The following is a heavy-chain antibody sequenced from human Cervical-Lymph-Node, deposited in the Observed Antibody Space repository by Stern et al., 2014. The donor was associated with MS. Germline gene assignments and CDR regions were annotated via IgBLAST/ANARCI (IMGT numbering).Heavy chain of an antibody. CDR3: ARDVVVRRPAYFDY. V-gene: IGHV4-4*07. CDR2: SYASWIK. CDR1: GVPISGYY. Sequence: QLQLQESGPGLVKPSETLSLTCAVSGVPISGYYWSWIRQPAVKGLEWIVRSYASWIKTYNPSLKSRVTMSVDTSKNQFSLKLSSVTAADTAIYYCARDVVVRRPAYFDYWGQGTLVTVSS. D-gene: IGHD2-15*01. J-gene: IGHJ4*02.